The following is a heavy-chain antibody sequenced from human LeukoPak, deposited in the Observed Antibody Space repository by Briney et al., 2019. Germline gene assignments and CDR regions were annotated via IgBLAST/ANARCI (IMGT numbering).Heavy chain of an antibody. D-gene: IGHD6-6*01. Sequence: ASVKVSCKASGYTFTRYYMHWVRQAPGQGLEWMGIINPSGGSTSYAQKFQVRVTMTRDMSTSTVYMGLSSLRSEDTAVYYCARGPSEYSSSSDTFDVWGQGTMVTVSS. CDR2: INPSGGST. V-gene: IGHV1-46*01. CDR1: GYTFTRYY. CDR3: ARGPSEYSSSSDTFDV. J-gene: IGHJ3*01.